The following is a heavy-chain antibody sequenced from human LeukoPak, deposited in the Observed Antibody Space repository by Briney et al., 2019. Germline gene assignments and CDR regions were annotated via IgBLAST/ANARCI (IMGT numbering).Heavy chain of an antibody. D-gene: IGHD5-18*01. CDR2: VSGSGGST. Sequence: PGGSLRLSCAASAFTFRPYAMIWVRQATGKGLEWVSTVSGSGGSTYYADSVKGRFTISRDNSNNTLYLEMNSLRAEDTAVYYCAKGAASRGYTYVANWGQGTLVTVSS. CDR3: AKGAASRGYTYVAN. V-gene: IGHV3-23*01. J-gene: IGHJ4*02. CDR1: AFTFRPYA.